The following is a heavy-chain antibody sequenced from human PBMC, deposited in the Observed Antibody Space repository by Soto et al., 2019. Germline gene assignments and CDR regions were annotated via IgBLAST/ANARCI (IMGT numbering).Heavy chain of an antibody. CDR2: IKAGNGDT. D-gene: IGHD3-16*01. V-gene: IGHV1-3*01. CDR3: ARAENDYATFDY. CDR1: GYTFTRNA. J-gene: IGHJ4*02. Sequence: QVQLVQSGAEVKKPGASVKVSCKASGYTFTRNAIHWVRQAPGQRLEWIGRIKAGNGDTKYSQKFQDRVTITRDTASSAAYMELITLGYEDTSVYYWARAENDYATFDYWGQGTLVTVSS.